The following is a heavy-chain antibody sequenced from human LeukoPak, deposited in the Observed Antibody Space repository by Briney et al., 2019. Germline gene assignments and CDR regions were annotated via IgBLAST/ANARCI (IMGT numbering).Heavy chain of an antibody. V-gene: IGHV1-8*01. CDR2: MNPNSGNT. Sequence: ASVKVSCTASGYTFTSYDINWVRQATGQGLEWMGWMNPNSGNTGYAQKFQGRVTMNRYTSISTAYMELCSLRSEDTGVYYCARGLGVFGELYDNWFDPWGQGTLVTVSS. D-gene: IGHD3-10*02. J-gene: IGHJ5*02. CDR3: ARGLGVFGELYDNWFDP. CDR1: GYTFTSYD.